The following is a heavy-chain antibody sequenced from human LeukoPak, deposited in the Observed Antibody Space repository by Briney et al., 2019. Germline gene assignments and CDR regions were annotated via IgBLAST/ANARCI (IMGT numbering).Heavy chain of an antibody. J-gene: IGHJ4*02. Sequence: ASVKVSCKASGNTFTSYYIHWVRQAPGQGLEWMGWISAYNGNTNYAQKLQGRVTMTTDTSTSTAYMELRSLRSDDTAVYYCASLVYSYGLDYWGQGTLVTVSS. V-gene: IGHV1-18*04. CDR2: ISAYNGNT. D-gene: IGHD5-18*01. CDR3: ASLVYSYGLDY. CDR1: GNTFTSYY.